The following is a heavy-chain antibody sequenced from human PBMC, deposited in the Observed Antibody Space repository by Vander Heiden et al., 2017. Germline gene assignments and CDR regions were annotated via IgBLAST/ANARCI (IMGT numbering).Heavy chain of an antibody. Sequence: QVTLKESGPALVKPTQTLTLTCTFSGFSLSTSGMRVSWIRQPPGKALEWLARIDWDDDKFYSTALKTRLTISKDTSKNQVVLTMTNMETVDTATYYCARSYGYGAYYFDYWGQGTMVTVYS. CDR2: IDWDDDK. D-gene: IGHD4-17*01. CDR3: ARSYGYGAYYFDY. V-gene: IGHV2-70*04. J-gene: IGHJ4*02. CDR1: GFSLSTSGMR.